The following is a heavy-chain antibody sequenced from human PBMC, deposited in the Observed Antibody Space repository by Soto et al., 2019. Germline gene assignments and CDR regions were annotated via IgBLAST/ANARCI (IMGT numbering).Heavy chain of an antibody. Sequence: ASVKVSCKASGYTFNTYSISWVRQAPGQGLEWMGWISGYNGDTHYAQKFQGRVTMTTDTSTSTAYMELRSLRSDDTAMYYCARENVLSYVDTAMVDYFDYWGQGTLVTVSS. CDR1: GYTFNTYS. V-gene: IGHV1-18*01. D-gene: IGHD5-18*01. J-gene: IGHJ4*02. CDR3: ARENVLSYVDTAMVDYFDY. CDR2: ISGYNGDT.